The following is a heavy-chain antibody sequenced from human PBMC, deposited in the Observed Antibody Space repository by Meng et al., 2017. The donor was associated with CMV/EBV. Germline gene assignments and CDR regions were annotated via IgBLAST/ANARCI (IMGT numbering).Heavy chain of an antibody. Sequence: GASLRLSCAASGFAFSSYSMNWVRQAPGKGLEWVSSISSSSSYIYYADSVKGRFTISRDNAKNSLYLQMNILRAEDTAVYYCADRTSVAEFDYWGQGTLVTVSS. CDR3: ADRTSVAEFDY. CDR1: GFAFSSYS. CDR2: ISSSSSYI. J-gene: IGHJ4*02. D-gene: IGHD6-19*01. V-gene: IGHV3-21*01.